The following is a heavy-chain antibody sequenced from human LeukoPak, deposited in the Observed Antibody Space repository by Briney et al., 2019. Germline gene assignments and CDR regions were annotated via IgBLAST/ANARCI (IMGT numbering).Heavy chain of an antibody. V-gene: IGHV3-73*01. D-gene: IGHD5-24*01. CDR1: GFSFSGSG. Sequence: PGGSLRLSCAASGFSFSGSGMHWVRQAPGEGLEWIGRIRSKTYNYATAYAASVKGRFSISRDDSKNTTYLQMDSLKTDDTAIYYCTFYYFRDGNTDDDFWGQGTLVTVSS. CDR3: TFYYFRDGNTDDDF. J-gene: IGHJ4*02. CDR2: IRSKTYNYAT.